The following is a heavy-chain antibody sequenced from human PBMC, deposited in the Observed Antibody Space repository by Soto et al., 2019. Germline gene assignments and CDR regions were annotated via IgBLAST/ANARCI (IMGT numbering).Heavy chain of an antibody. CDR1: GGSISSYY. CDR3: ARVPPYNWNFDY. J-gene: IGHJ4*02. V-gene: IGHV4-59*01. CDR2: IYYSGST. Sequence: QVQLQESGPGLVKPSETLSHTCTVSGGSISSYYWSWIRQHPGKGLEWIGYIYYSGSTNYNPSLKSRVTISVDTSKNQFSLKLSSVTAADTAVYYCARVPPYNWNFDYWGQGTLVTVSS. D-gene: IGHD1-20*01.